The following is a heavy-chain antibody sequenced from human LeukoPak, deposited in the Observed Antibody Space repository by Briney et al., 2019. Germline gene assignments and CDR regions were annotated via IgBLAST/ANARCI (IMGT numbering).Heavy chain of an antibody. CDR2: IKQEGREK. CDR1: GYTFRSYW. V-gene: IGHV3-7*03. D-gene: IGHD3-3*01. Sequence: GGSLRLSCAASGYTFRSYWMSWVRQARGKGPEWVANIKQEGREKYYVDAVKGRFTISRDNAKNSLYLQMNSLRAEDTAVYYCAKSFTIFGVVLRMYYFDYWGQGTLVTVSS. J-gene: IGHJ4*02. CDR3: AKSFTIFGVVLRMYYFDY.